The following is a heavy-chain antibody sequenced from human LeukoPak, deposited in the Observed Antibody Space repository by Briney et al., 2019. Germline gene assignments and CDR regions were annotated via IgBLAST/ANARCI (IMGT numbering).Heavy chain of an antibody. V-gene: IGHV1-8*01. CDR2: MNPNGGNT. J-gene: IGHJ4*02. CDR1: GYTFTSYD. CDR3: ARGRRVRGPRGGFDY. D-gene: IGHD3-10*01. Sequence: GASVKVSCKASGYTFTSYDINWGRQATGQGLEWMGWMNPNGGNTGYAQKFQGRVTMTRNTSISTAYMELSSLRSEDTAVYYCARGRRVRGPRGGFDYWGQGTLVTVSP.